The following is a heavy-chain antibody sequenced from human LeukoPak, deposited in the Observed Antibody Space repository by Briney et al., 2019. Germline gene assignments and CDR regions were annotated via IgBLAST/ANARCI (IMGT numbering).Heavy chain of an antibody. CDR2: INHSGST. CDR1: GGSFSGYY. Sequence: SETLSLTCAVYGGSFSGYYWSWIRQPPGKGLEWIGEINHSGSTNYNPSLKSRVTISVDTSKNQFSLKLSSVTAADTAVYYCARGIPKEQWLAKYNWFDPWGQGTLVNVSS. CDR3: ARGIPKEQWLAKYNWFDP. D-gene: IGHD6-19*01. J-gene: IGHJ5*02. V-gene: IGHV4-34*01.